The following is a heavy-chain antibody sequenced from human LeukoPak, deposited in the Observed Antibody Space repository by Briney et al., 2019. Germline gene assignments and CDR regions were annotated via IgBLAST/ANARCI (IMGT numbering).Heavy chain of an antibody. D-gene: IGHD6-19*01. CDR2: ISGSGTYA. CDR1: GFTFSSYA. Sequence: GGSLRLSCAASGFTFSSYAMIWVRQAPGKGLEWVSAISGSGTYAYYADSVKGRFTIFRDNSENTLYLQMNSLRAEDTAVYYCAKPSSSGWTPIFDYWGQGTLVTVSS. J-gene: IGHJ4*02. CDR3: AKPSSSGWTPIFDY. V-gene: IGHV3-23*01.